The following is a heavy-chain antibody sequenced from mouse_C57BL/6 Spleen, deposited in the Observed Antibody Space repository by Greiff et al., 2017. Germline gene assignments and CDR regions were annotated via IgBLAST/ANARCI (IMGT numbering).Heavy chain of an antibody. Sequence: QVQLKQPGAELVKPGASVKLSCKASGYTFTSYWMHCVKQRPGRGLEWIGRIDPNSGGTKYNEKFKSTATLTVDKPSSTAYMQLSSLTSEDSAVYYCARDYGSSYVKYCDVWGTGTTVTVSS. CDR1: GYTFTSYW. CDR2: IDPNSGGT. J-gene: IGHJ1*03. V-gene: IGHV1-72*01. D-gene: IGHD1-1*01. CDR3: ARDYGSSYVKYCDV.